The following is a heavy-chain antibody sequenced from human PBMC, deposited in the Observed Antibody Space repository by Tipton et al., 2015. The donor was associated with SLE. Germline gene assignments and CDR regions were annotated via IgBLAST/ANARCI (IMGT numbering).Heavy chain of an antibody. CDR1: GFTFSSYG. Sequence: SLRLSCAASGFTFSSYGMHWVRQAPGKGLVWVAFIRYDGSNKYYADSVKGRFTISRDNSKNTLYLQMNSLRAEDTAVYYCASDAPNLRYCDNWGQGTLVTVSS. CDR3: ASDAPNLRYCDN. J-gene: IGHJ4*02. V-gene: IGHV3-33*01. CDR2: IRYDGSNK. D-gene: IGHD2-21*01.